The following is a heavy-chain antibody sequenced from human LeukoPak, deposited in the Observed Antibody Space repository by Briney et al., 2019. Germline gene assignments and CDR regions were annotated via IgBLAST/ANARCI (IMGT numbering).Heavy chain of an antibody. CDR2: IIPIFGTA. CDR1: GGTFSSYA. V-gene: IGHV1-69*13. Sequence: SVKVSCKASGGTFSSYAISWVRQAPGQGLEWMGGIIPIFGTANYAQKFQGRVTITADESTSAAYMELSSLRSEDTAVYYCARHATVVTPYDYWGQGTLVTVSS. D-gene: IGHD4-23*01. CDR3: ARHATVVTPYDY. J-gene: IGHJ4*02.